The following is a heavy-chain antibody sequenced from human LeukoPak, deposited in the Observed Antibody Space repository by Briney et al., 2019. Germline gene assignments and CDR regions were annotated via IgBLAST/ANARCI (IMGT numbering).Heavy chain of an antibody. CDR1: GFTFADAW. CDR2: IKSKTDGGTT. D-gene: IGHD4-17*01. Sequence: GGSRRLSCAASGFTFADAWMNWVRQAPGKGLEWVGRIKSKTDGGTTDYAAPVKGRFTISRDDSKNTLYLQMNSLKTEDTAVYYCTTTGGLRYGDYFDYWGQGTLVTVSS. V-gene: IGHV3-15*07. J-gene: IGHJ4*02. CDR3: TTTGGLRYGDYFDY.